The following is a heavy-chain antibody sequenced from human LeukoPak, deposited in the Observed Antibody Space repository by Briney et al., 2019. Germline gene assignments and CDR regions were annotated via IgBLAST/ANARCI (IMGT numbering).Heavy chain of an antibody. Sequence: GGSLRLSCAASGFTFSSYSMNWVRQAPGKGLEWVSSISSSSSYIYYADSVKGRFTISRDNAKNSLYLQMNSLRAEDTAVYYCARKDLRWSPSYFDYWGQGTLVTVSS. V-gene: IGHV3-21*01. CDR1: GFTFSSYS. J-gene: IGHJ4*02. CDR3: ARKDLRWSPSYFDY. D-gene: IGHD4-23*01. CDR2: ISSSSSYI.